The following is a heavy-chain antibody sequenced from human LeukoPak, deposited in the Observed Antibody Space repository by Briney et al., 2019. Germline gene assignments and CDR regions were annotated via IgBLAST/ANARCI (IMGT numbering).Heavy chain of an antibody. CDR1: GFTFSSYA. D-gene: IGHD3-22*01. CDR2: ISGSGGST. Sequence: PGGSLRLSCAASGFTFSSYAMSWVRQAPGKGLEWVSAISGSGGSTYYADSVKGRFTICRDNSKNTLYLQMNSLRAEDTAVYYCAKDIFHEEVVVIFFYWGQGTLVTVSS. J-gene: IGHJ4*02. V-gene: IGHV3-23*01. CDR3: AKDIFHEEVVVIFFY.